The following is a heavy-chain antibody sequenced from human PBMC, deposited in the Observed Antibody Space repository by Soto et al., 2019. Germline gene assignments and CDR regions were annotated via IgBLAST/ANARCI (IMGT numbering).Heavy chain of an antibody. CDR3: VRGGYVHAFDY. V-gene: IGHV4-59*01. CDR1: GGSISYYY. CDR2: IYYSGNT. Sequence: PSETLSLTCTVSGGSISYYYWGWIRQPPGKGLEWIGSIYYSGNTHYNPSLKSRVTISVDTSMNQFSLNLDSVTAVDSAVYYCVRGGYVHAFDYWGQGAVGTVS. J-gene: IGHJ4*02. D-gene: IGHD5-12*01.